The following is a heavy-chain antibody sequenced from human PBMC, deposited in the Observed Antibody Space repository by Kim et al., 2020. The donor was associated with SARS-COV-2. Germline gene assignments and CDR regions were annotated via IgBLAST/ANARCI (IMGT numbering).Heavy chain of an antibody. J-gene: IGHJ5*02. CDR1: GGSISSSSYY. D-gene: IGHD6-13*01. Sequence: SETLSLTCTVSGGSISSSSYYWGWIRQPPGKGLEWIGNVYYSGSTHYNPSLKSRVTISVDTSKKQFTLKVSSVTAADTAVYYCATLPIGAAAWFDPWGQG. CDR2: VYYSGST. CDR3: ATLPIGAAAWFDP. V-gene: IGHV4-39*01.